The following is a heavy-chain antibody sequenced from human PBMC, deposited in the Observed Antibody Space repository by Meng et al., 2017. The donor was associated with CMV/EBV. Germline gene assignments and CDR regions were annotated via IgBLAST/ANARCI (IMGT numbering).Heavy chain of an antibody. D-gene: IGHD3-22*01. CDR1: GYSISSGYY. J-gene: IGHJ2*01. CDR3: ARDLYYDSSGYGYFDL. V-gene: IGHV4-38-2*02. CDR2: IYHSGST. Sequence: SETLSLTCTVSGYSISSGYYWGWIRQPPGKGLEWIGSIYHSGSTYYNPSLKSRVTISVDTSKNQFSLKLSSVTAADTAVYYCARDLYYDSSGYGYFDLWGRGTRVTVSS.